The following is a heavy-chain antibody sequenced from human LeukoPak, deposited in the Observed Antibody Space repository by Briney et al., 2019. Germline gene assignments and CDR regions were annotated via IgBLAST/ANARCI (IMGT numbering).Heavy chain of an antibody. Sequence: SETLSLTCTVTGGSISSYYWSWIRQPAGKGLEWIGRIYTSGSTNYNPSLKSRVTMSVDTSKNQFSLKLSSVTAADTAVYYCARVVGMITFGGVIYNWFDPWGQGTLVTVSS. V-gene: IGHV4-4*07. J-gene: IGHJ5*02. CDR3: ARVVGMITFGGVIYNWFDP. CDR1: GGSISSYY. CDR2: IYTSGST. D-gene: IGHD3-16*02.